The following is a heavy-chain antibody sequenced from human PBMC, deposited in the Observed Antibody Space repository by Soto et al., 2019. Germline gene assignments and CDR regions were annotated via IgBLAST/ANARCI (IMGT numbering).Heavy chain of an antibody. J-gene: IGHJ4*02. D-gene: IGHD5-12*01. V-gene: IGHV1-46*03. CDR3: ARVLGHSGYDSGYFDY. Sequence: ASVKVSCKASGCTFTSYYMHWVRQAPGQGLEWMGIINPSGGSTSYAQKFQGRVTMTRDTSTSTVYMELSSLRSEDTAVYYCARVLGHSGYDSGYFDYWGQGTLVTVSS. CDR2: INPSGGST. CDR1: GCTFTSYY.